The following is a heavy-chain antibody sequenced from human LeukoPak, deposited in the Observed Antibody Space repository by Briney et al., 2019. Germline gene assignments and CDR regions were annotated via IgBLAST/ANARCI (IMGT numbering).Heavy chain of an antibody. D-gene: IGHD3-3*01. V-gene: IGHV1-2*06. Sequence: ASVKVSCKASGYTFTGYYMHWVRQAPGQGLEWMGRINPNSGGTNYAQKFQGRVTMTRDTSISTAYMELSRLRSDDTAVYYCARVSHSIEENTYYDFWSGPLGMDVWGQGTTVTVSS. CDR2: INPNSGGT. CDR1: GYTFTGYY. CDR3: ARVSHSIEENTYYDFWSGPLGMDV. J-gene: IGHJ6*02.